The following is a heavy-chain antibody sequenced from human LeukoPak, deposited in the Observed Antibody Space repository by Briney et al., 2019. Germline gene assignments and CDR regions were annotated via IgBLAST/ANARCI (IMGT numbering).Heavy chain of an antibody. D-gene: IGHD4-11*01. CDR3: AKDESDDYRTYYYG. V-gene: IGHV3-23*01. CDR2: ISGSGDRT. J-gene: IGHJ6*01. Sequence: TGGSLRLSCAASALTFSSHAMSWVRQAPGKGLEWVSAISGSGDRTIYADSVKGRFTISRDNSKNTLYLQMSSLIVEDTAIYYCAKDESDDYRTYYYG. CDR1: ALTFSSHA.